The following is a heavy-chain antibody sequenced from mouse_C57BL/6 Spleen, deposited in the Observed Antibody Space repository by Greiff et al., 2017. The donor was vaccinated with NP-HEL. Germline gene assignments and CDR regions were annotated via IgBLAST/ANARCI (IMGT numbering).Heavy chain of an antibody. J-gene: IGHJ3*01. CDR2: ISDGGSYT. CDR3: ARDRGDSKRVWFAY. CDR1: GFTFSSYA. V-gene: IGHV5-4*01. D-gene: IGHD2-5*01. Sequence: EVMLVESGGGLVKPGGSLKLSCAASGFTFSSYAMSWVRQTPEKRLEWVATISDGGSYTYYPDNVKGRFTISRDNAKNNLYLKLSQLKSEDTAMYYCARDRGDSKRVWFAYWGQGTLVTVSA.